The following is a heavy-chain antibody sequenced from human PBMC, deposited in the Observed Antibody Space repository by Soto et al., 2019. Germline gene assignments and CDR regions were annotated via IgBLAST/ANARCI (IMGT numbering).Heavy chain of an antibody. CDR3: ASGGHVDY. CDR2: INEDGSAK. V-gene: IGHV3-7*01. Sequence: GGPLKPSCTAFELTFRSYWMPWVRQAPGKGLEWVANINEDGSAKYYVDSVKGRFTISRDNAENSLSLQMNSLRVEDTAVYYCASGGHVDYCGQGTLVTVSS. D-gene: IGHD3-16*01. CDR1: ELTFRSYW. J-gene: IGHJ4*02.